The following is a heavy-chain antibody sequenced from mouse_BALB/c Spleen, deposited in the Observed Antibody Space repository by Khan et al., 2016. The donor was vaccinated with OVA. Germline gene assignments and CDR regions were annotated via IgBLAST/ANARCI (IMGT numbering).Heavy chain of an antibody. Sequence: VQPGGSRKLSCAASGFTFNSYGMHWVRQAPEKGLEWVAYISGDSNTIYYADTVKGRFTISRDNPKNTLFLQMTSLMSEDTAMYYCATSYFYGYYFDYWGPGTTLTVS. D-gene: IGHD1-1*01. V-gene: IGHV5-17*02. CDR1: GFTFNSYG. CDR2: ISGDSNTI. J-gene: IGHJ2*01. CDR3: ATSYFYGYYFDY.